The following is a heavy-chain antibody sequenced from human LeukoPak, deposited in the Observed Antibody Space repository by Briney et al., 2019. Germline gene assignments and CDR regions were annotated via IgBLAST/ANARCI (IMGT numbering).Heavy chain of an antibody. D-gene: IGHD6-6*01. CDR2: VYYNGNT. CDR3: ARVGWGDAAAHPNWLDP. CDR1: GGSISSGSYY. V-gene: IGHV4-39*07. Sequence: PSETLSLTCTVSGGSISSGSYYWGWIRQPPGTVLEWIANVYYNGNTAYNPSLTSRVTISIDTSKSQFSLRLNSVTAADTAVYYCARVGWGDAAAHPNWLDPWGQGTLVTVSS. J-gene: IGHJ5*02.